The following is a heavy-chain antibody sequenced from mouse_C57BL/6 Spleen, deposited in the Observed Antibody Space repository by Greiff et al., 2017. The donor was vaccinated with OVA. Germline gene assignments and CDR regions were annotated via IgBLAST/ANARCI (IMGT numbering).Heavy chain of an antibody. CDR2: INPSTGGT. V-gene: IGHV1-42*01. D-gene: IGHD2-3*01. J-gene: IGHJ3*01. CDR3: ARRLPSYDAQFAY. Sequence: EVQLQQSGPELVKPGASVKISCKASGYSFTGYYMNWVKQSPEKSLEWIGEINPSTGGTTYNQKFKAKATLTVDKSSSTAYLQLKSLTSEDSAVYYCARRLPSYDAQFAYWGQGTLVTVSA. CDR1: GYSFTGYY.